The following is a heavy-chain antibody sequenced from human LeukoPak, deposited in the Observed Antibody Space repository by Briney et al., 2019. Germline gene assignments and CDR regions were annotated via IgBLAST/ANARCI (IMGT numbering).Heavy chain of an antibody. CDR1: GGPFSDYY. V-gene: IGHV4-34*01. J-gene: IGHJ6*02. D-gene: IGHD2-2*02. CDR3: ATAPILRGEGGEHYKYGMDV. Sequence: SETLSLTCAVYGGPFSDYYWSWFRQPPGKGLEWIGEIHQSGDTHDNPSLKSRVTISADTFKNHFSLKLTSVTAADTAVYYCATAPILRGEGGEHYKYGMDVWGQGTTVIVSS. CDR2: IHQSGDT.